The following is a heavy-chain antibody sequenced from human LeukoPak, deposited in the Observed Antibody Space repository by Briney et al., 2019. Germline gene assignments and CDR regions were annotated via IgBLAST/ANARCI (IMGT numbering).Heavy chain of an antibody. CDR2: ISAYNGNT. Sequence: ASVKVSCKASGYTFTSYGISWVRQAPGQGLEWMGWISAYNGNTNYAQKLQGRVTMTTDTSTSTAYMELRSLRSDDTAVYYCARDIAVAGIFSYYYYGMDVWGQGTTVTVSS. CDR1: GYTFTSYG. J-gene: IGHJ6*02. V-gene: IGHV1-18*01. CDR3: ARDIAVAGIFSYYYYGMDV. D-gene: IGHD6-19*01.